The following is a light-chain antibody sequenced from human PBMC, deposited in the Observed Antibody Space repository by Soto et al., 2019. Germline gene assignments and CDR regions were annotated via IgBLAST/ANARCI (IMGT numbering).Light chain of an antibody. J-gene: IGLJ1*01. CDR2: EVN. CDR3: CSYRSSSLYV. Sequence: QSALIQPASVSGSPGQSITISCTGTSRDVGGSNYVSWYQHHPHRAPKLLIYEVNYRPSGVSSRFSGSKSGNTAFLTISGLQAEDEADYYCCSYRSSSLYVFGTGTKLTVL. CDR1: SRDVGGSNY. V-gene: IGLV2-14*01.